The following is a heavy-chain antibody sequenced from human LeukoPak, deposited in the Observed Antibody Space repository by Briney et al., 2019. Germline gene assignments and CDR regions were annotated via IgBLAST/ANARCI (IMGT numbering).Heavy chain of an antibody. CDR1: GYSISSGYF. D-gene: IGHD6-13*01. CDR3: ARAYSSSWYFNWFDP. J-gene: IGHJ5*02. CDR2: IYHSGST. Sequence: SETLSLTCTVSGYSISSGYFWGWIRQPPGKGLEWIGTIYHSGSTYYNSSLESRVTISVATSKNQFSLKLSSVTAADTAVYYCARAYSSSWYFNWFDPWGQGTLVTVSS. V-gene: IGHV4-38-2*02.